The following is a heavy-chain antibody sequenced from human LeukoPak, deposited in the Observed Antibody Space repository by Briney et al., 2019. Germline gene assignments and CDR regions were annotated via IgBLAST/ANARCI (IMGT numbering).Heavy chain of an antibody. CDR1: GGSSSDTTYY. V-gene: IGHV4-39*02. Sequence: SETLSLTCTVSGGSSSDTTYYWVWIRQPPGKGLEWIGSIYFSETTYNPSLKSRITISADTSKKHFSLKLSSVTAADTAVYYCASPSKLVISRGGFDIWGQGTMVTVSA. CDR3: ASPSKLVISRGGFDI. CDR2: IYFSETT. D-gene: IGHD3-22*01. J-gene: IGHJ3*02.